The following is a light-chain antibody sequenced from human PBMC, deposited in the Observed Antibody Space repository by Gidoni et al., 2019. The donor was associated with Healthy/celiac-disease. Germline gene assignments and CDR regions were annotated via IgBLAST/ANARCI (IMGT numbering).Light chain of an antibody. CDR1: QSISSW. Sequence: DIHTTQSPSTLSASVGDRVTIPCRASQSISSWLAWYQQKPGKPPQLLIDKASSVESGVPSRFSGSGSGTEFTLTISRLQPDDFATYYCQHYNCYLYTFGQGTKLEIK. V-gene: IGKV1-5*03. CDR3: QHYNCYLYT. CDR2: KAS. J-gene: IGKJ2*01.